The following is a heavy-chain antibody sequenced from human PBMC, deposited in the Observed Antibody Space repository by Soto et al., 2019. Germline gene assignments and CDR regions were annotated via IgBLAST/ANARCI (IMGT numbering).Heavy chain of an antibody. CDR3: ARDWSIAARPDRDWFDP. CDR2: INAGNGNT. Sequence: ASVKVSCKASGYTFTSYAMHWVRQAPGQRLEWMGWINAGNGNTKYSQKFQGRVTITRDTSASTAYMELSSLRSEDTAVYYCARDWSIAARPDRDWFDPWGQGTLVTVSS. J-gene: IGHJ5*02. D-gene: IGHD6-6*01. V-gene: IGHV1-3*01. CDR1: GYTFTSYA.